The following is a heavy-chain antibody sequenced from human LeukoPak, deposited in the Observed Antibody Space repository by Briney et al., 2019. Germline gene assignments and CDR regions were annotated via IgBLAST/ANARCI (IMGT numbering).Heavy chain of an antibody. Sequence: SETLSLTCAVYGGSFSGYYWSWIRQPPGKGLEWIGEINHSGSTNYNPSLKSRVTISVDTSKNQFSLKLSSVTAADTAVYYCARVRITMAGDAFDIWGQGTVVTVSS. CDR2: INHSGST. D-gene: IGHD1-14*01. J-gene: IGHJ3*02. CDR1: GGSFSGYY. CDR3: ARVRITMAGDAFDI. V-gene: IGHV4-34*01.